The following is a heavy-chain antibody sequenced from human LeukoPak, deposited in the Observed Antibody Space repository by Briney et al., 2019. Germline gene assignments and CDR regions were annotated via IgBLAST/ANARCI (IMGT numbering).Heavy chain of an antibody. CDR3: AKVLAPLGYCSGGSCFAPNDY. Sequence: AGGSLRLSCAASGFTFSSYGMSWVRQAPGKGLEWVSAISGSGGSTYYADSVKGRFTISRDNSKNTLYLQMNSLRAEDTAVYYCAKVLAPLGYCSGGSCFAPNDYWGQGTLVTVSS. CDR2: ISGSGGST. J-gene: IGHJ4*02. D-gene: IGHD2-15*01. CDR1: GFTFSSYG. V-gene: IGHV3-23*01.